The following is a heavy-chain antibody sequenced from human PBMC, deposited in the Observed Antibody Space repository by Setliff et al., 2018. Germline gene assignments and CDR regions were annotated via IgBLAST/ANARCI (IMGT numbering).Heavy chain of an antibody. V-gene: IGHV1-2*04. D-gene: IGHD4-17*01. Sequence: ASVKVSCKASGYTFTGYYMHWVRQAPGQGLEWMGWINPNSGGTNYAQKFQGWVTMTRDTSISTAYMELSRLRSDDTSVYYCARESVSTTVVTPSYYYYGMDVWGQGTTVTVSS. J-gene: IGHJ6*02. CDR2: INPNSGGT. CDR1: GYTFTGYY. CDR3: ARESVSTTVVTPSYYYYGMDV.